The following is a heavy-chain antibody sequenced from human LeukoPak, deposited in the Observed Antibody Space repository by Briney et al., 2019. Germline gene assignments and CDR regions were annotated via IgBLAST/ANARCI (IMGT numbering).Heavy chain of an antibody. D-gene: IGHD6-13*01. CDR1: GGTFSSYA. Sequence: ASVKVSCKASGGTFSSYAISWVRQAPGQGLEWMGRIIPIFGTANYAQKFQGRVTITTDESTSTAYMELSSLRSEDTAVYYCARDGGIAAAGTGWFDPWGQGTLVTVSS. J-gene: IGHJ5*02. CDR2: IIPIFGTA. CDR3: ARDGGIAAAGTGWFDP. V-gene: IGHV1-69*05.